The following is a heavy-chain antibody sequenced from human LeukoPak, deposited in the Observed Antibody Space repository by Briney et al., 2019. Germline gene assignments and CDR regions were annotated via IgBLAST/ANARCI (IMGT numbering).Heavy chain of an antibody. CDR3: ARVRNYEVDY. V-gene: IGHV4-59*11. J-gene: IGHJ4*02. CDR1: GGSINSHY. Sequence: NASETLSLTCNVSGGSINSHYWSWIRQPPGKGLEWIGYMYYSGSTDYNPSLKSRVSISIDTSKNQFSLKLSSVTAADTAVYFCARVRNYEVDYWGQGTLVTVSS. CDR2: MYYSGST. D-gene: IGHD1-7*01.